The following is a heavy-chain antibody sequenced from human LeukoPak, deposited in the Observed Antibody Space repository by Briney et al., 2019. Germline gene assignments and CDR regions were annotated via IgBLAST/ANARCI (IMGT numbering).Heavy chain of an antibody. CDR2: ISGSGGST. D-gene: IGHD3-10*01. CDR3: AKDQSGYYYYGSGSLDY. J-gene: IGHJ4*02. V-gene: IGHV3-23*01. CDR1: GFTFSSYA. Sequence: GGSLRLSCAASGFTFSSYAMSWVRQAPGQGLEWVSVISGSGGSTYYADSVKGRFTISRDNSKNTLYLQMNSLRAEDTAVYYCAKDQSGYYYYGSGSLDYWGQGTLVTVSS.